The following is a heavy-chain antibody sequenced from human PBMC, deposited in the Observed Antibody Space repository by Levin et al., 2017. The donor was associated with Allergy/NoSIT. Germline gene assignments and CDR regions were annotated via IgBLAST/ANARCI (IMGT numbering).Heavy chain of an antibody. CDR1: GFIFSSYA. J-gene: IGHJ4*02. Sequence: GESLKISCAASGFIFSSYAMSCVRQAPGKGLEWVSGISKSGGSTYYADSVKGRCTISRDNSKNTLYLQINSLRAEDTALYYCAKDLLQLWLPDYWGQGTLVTVSS. CDR2: ISKSGGST. D-gene: IGHD5-18*01. CDR3: AKDLLQLWLPDY. V-gene: IGHV3-23*01.